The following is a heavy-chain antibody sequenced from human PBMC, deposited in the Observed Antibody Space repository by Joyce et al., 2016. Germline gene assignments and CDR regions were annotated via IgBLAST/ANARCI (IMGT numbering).Heavy chain of an antibody. Sequence: VATIKNDGTDKHYVDSVKGRFTISRDNAKNSLFLQMNSLRVDDTAIYYCVRDFGRWTGAFQRKYHPYGMDVWGQGTAVTVSS. CDR2: IKNDGTDK. CDR3: VRDFGRWTGAFQRKYHPYGMDV. D-gene: IGHD3-10*01. V-gene: IGHV3-7*01. J-gene: IGHJ6*01.